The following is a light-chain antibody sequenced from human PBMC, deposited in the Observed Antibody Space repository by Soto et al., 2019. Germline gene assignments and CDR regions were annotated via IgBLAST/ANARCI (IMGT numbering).Light chain of an antibody. Sequence: EIMLTQFPATLSLSPGERATLSCRASQSVSTSLAWYQQKPGQAPRLLIYGASNRATGVPARFSGSGSGTDFTLTISSLQPEDFAVYFCQQRTNWPPGFTFGPGTKVDIK. CDR3: QQRTNWPPGFT. V-gene: IGKV3-11*01. CDR1: QSVSTS. CDR2: GAS. J-gene: IGKJ3*01.